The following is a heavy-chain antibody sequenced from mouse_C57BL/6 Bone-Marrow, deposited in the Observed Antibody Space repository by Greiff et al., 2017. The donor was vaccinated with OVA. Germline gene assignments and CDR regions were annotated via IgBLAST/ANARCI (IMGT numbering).Heavy chain of an antibody. CDR2: IYPGSGST. CDR1: GYTFTSYW. J-gene: IGHJ4*01. CDR3: AIRVVATPYAMDY. V-gene: IGHV1-55*01. D-gene: IGHD1-1*01. Sequence: VQLQQPGAELVKPGASVKMSCKASGYTFTSYWITWVKQRPGQGLEWIGDIYPGSGSTNYNEKFKSKATLTVDTSSSTAYMQLSSLTSEDSAVYYCAIRVVATPYAMDYWGQGTSVTVSS.